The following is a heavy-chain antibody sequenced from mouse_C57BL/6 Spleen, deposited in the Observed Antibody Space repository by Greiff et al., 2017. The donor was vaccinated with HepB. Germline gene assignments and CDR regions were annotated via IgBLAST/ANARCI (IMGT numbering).Heavy chain of an antibody. D-gene: IGHD2-4*01. CDR3: ARGEDYDKAFAY. Sequence: VQLQQSGPELVKPGASVKISCKASGYSFTSYYIHWVKQRPGQGLEWIGWIYPGSGNTKYNEKFKGKATLTADTSSSTAYMQLSSLTSEDSAVYYCARGEDYDKAFAYWGQGTLVTVSA. J-gene: IGHJ3*01. CDR2: IYPGSGNT. V-gene: IGHV1-66*01. CDR1: GYSFTSYY.